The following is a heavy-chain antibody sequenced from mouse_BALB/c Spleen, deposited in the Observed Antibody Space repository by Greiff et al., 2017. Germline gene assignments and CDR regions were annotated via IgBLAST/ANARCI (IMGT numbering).Heavy chain of an antibody. CDR2: ISYDGSN. V-gene: IGHV3-6*02. Sequence: VQLQQSGPGLVKPSQSLSLTCSVTGYSITSGYYWNWIRQFPGNKLEWMGYISYDGSNNYNPSLKNRISITRDTSKNQFFLKLNSLTTEDTATYYCADGQYFDYWGQGTTLTVSS. J-gene: IGHJ2*01. D-gene: IGHD2-3*01. CDR3: ADGQYFDY. CDR1: GYSITSGYY.